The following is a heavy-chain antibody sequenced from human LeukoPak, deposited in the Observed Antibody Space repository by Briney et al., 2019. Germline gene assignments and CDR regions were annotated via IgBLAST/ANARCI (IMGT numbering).Heavy chain of an antibody. CDR2: ISSSSSYI. CDR1: GFTFNDYS. Sequence: GGSLRLSCAASGFTFNDYSMNWVRQAPGKGLQWVSSISSSSSYIYYADSVKGRFTISRDNAKNSLYLQMSSLRADDTAVYYCAKRGYSSDWYIDYWGQGTLVTVSS. V-gene: IGHV3-21*01. J-gene: IGHJ4*02. CDR3: AKRGYSSDWYIDY. D-gene: IGHD6-19*01.